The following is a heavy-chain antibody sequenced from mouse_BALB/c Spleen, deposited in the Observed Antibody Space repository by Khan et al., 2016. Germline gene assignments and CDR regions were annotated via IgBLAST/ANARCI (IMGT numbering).Heavy chain of an antibody. CDR1: GFTFSSYA. Sequence: EVELVESGGGLVKPGGSLKLSCAASGFTFSSYAMSWVRQTPEKRLEWVASISSGGSTYYPDSVKGRFTISRDNARNILNLQMSSLRAEDKAMYYCAREDYGNYGDYFDYWGQGTTLTVSS. J-gene: IGHJ2*01. V-gene: IGHV5-6-5*01. CDR3: AREDYGNYGDYFDY. CDR2: ISSGGST. D-gene: IGHD2-1*01.